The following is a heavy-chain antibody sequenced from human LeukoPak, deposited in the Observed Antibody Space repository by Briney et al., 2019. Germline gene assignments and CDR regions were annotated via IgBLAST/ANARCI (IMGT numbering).Heavy chain of an antibody. V-gene: IGHV3-30*03. Sequence: PAGSLTLSCAASGFTFSSYGMHWVRQAPGKGLEWVAVISYDGSNKYYADSVKGRFTISRDNSKNTLHLQMNSLRAEDTAVYYCARKNDYGQSFDYWGEGTLAPVSS. CDR3: ARKNDYGQSFDY. CDR2: ISYDGSNK. J-gene: IGHJ4*02. D-gene: IGHD4-17*01. CDR1: GFTFSSYG.